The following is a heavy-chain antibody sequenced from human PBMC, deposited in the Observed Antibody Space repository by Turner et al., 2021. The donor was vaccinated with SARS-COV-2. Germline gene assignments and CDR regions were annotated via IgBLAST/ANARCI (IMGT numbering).Heavy chain of an antibody. V-gene: IGHV3-30-3*01. CDR1: GFTFSTYA. CDR3: ARSQYGDYGWFDP. CDR2: ISYDGSNK. Sequence: QVQLVESGGGVVQPGRSRRLSCAASGFTFSTYAICWVRQAPGKGLEWVAVISYDGSNKYYADSVKGRFTISRDNSKNTLYLQMNSLRAEDTAVYYCARSQYGDYGWFDPWGQGTLVTVSS. J-gene: IGHJ5*02. D-gene: IGHD4-17*01.